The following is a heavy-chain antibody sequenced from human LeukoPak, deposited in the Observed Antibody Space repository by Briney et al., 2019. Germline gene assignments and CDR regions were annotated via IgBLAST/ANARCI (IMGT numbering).Heavy chain of an antibody. Sequence: SETLSLICTFWGGSISSYYWSWIRQPPGKGLEWIGYIYYSGSTNYNPSLKSRVTISGDTSKNQFSLKLSSVTAADTALYYCAKSNNEEAYYFEFTYWGQGTLVTVSS. CDR1: GGSISSYY. D-gene: IGHD2-21*01. CDR2: IYYSGST. V-gene: IGHV4-59*12. CDR3: AKSNNEEAYYFEFTY. J-gene: IGHJ4*02.